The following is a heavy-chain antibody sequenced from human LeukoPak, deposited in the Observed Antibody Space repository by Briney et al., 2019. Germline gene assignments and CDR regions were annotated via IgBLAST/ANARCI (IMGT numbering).Heavy chain of an antibody. Sequence: GRSLRLSCAASGFTFSSYGMHWVRQAPGKGLEWGAVIWYDGSNKYYADSVKGRFTISRDNSKNTLYLKMNSLRAEDTAVYYCARDTGIAMGSPFDYWGQGTLVTVSS. CDR3: ARDTGIAMGSPFDY. D-gene: IGHD6-19*01. CDR2: IWYDGSNK. CDR1: GFTFSSYG. V-gene: IGHV3-33*01. J-gene: IGHJ4*02.